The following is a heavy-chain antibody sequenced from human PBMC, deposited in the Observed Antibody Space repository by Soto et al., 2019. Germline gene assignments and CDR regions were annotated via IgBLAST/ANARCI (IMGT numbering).Heavy chain of an antibody. D-gene: IGHD7-27*01. CDR2: INAGYGNT. J-gene: IGHJ4*02. V-gene: IGHV1-3*01. CDR1: GYTFSSYA. Sequence: ASVKVSFKAPGYTFSSYAMHWVRQAPGQRLEWMGWINAGYGNTKSSQKFQDRVTISRDTSASTAYMELTSLRSEDTAVYYCARDTGDGTFDFWGQGTLVTVSS. CDR3: ARDTGDGTFDF.